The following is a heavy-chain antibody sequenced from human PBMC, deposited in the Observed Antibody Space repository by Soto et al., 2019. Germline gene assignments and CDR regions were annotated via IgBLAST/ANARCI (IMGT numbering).Heavy chain of an antibody. CDR1: GGSFTSNNW. CDR3: ASRDPGTSVDY. J-gene: IGHJ4*02. CDR2: IYRTGST. D-gene: IGHD1-7*01. Sequence: QVQLQESGPGLVKPSGTLSLTCAVSGGSFTSNNWWTWVRQPPGQGLEWIGEIYRTGSTNYNPSLKSRVTISLDKSENQFPLKVTSLTAADTAVYYCASRDPGTSVDYWGQGTWVTVSS. V-gene: IGHV4-4*02.